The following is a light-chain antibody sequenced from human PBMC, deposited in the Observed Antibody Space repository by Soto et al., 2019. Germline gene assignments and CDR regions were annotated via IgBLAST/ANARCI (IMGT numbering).Light chain of an antibody. CDR3: QQYNNWPPLV. V-gene: IGKV3-15*01. J-gene: IGKJ3*01. CDR2: GAS. Sequence: EIVMTQSPATLSVSPGERATLSCRASQSVSSNLAWYQQKPGQAPRLLIYGASTRATGIPARFSGSGSGTEFTLTISSLQSEGFAVYYCQQYNNWPPLVFGPGTKVDIK. CDR1: QSVSSN.